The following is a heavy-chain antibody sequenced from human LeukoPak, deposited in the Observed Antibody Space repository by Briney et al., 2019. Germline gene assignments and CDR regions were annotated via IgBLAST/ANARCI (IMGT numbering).Heavy chain of an antibody. J-gene: IGHJ4*02. D-gene: IGHD5-24*01. CDR2: INSDGSST. Sequence: PGGSLRLSCEVSGFTLSNYWMHWVRQTPGKGLGWVSRINSDGSSTNYADSVKGRFTISRDNAKNTLYLQMNSLRAEDTAVYYCAIMRWLQSSVDYWGQGTLVTVSS. CDR3: AIMRWLQSSVDY. V-gene: IGHV3-74*01. CDR1: GFTLSNYW.